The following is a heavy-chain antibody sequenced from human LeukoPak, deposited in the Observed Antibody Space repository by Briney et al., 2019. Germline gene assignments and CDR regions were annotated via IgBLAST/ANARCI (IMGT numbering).Heavy chain of an antibody. V-gene: IGHV3-23*01. J-gene: IGHJ4*02. D-gene: IGHD2-2*01. Sequence: GSLRLSCAASGFTFSSYAMSWVRQAPGKGLEWVSAISGSGGSTYYADSVKGRFTISRDNSKNTLYLQINSLRAEDTAVYYCAKTGGIVVVPSANDYWGQGTLVTVSS. CDR2: ISGSGGST. CDR3: AKTGGIVVVPSANDY. CDR1: GFTFSSYA.